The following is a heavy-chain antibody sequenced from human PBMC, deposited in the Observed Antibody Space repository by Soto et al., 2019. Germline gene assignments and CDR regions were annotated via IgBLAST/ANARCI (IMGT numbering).Heavy chain of an antibody. J-gene: IGHJ5*02. Sequence: QVKLQESGPRLVKPSQTLSLTCTVSGDSLISSHNYWAWLRHLPGKGLEWLGYIYYTGGTYFNPSLRSQLSMSVDTSTNQFSLNLSSVTVADTAVYYCAREGHLREQYNRFDLWGQGTLVTVSS. D-gene: IGHD4-4*01. CDR2: IYYTGGT. V-gene: IGHV4-31*01. CDR3: AREGHLREQYNRFDL. CDR1: GDSLISSHNY.